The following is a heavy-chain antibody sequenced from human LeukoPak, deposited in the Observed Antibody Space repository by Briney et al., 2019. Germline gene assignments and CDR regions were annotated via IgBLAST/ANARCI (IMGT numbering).Heavy chain of an antibody. D-gene: IGHD2-15*01. CDR2: INPNSGGT. Sequence: GASAKVSCKASGYTFTGYYMHWVRQAPGQGLEWMGWINPNSGGTNYAQKFQGWVTMTRDTSISTAYMELSRLRSDDTAVYYCARALGILPLDYWGQGTLVTVSS. CDR1: GYTFTGYY. CDR3: ARALGILPLDY. J-gene: IGHJ4*02. V-gene: IGHV1-2*04.